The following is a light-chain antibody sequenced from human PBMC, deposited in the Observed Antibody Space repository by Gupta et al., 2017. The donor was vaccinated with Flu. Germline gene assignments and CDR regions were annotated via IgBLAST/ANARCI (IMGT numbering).Light chain of an antibody. CDR1: QSISSSY. CDR2: GAS. Sequence: EIVLTQSPGTLSLSPGERATLSCRASQSISSSYLAWYHQKPGQAPRLLIYGASSRATGVPDRFSGSGSETDFTLTISRLEPEDFAVYYCPHQGTFGQGTKVEIK. CDR3: PHQGT. J-gene: IGKJ2*01. V-gene: IGKV3-20*01.